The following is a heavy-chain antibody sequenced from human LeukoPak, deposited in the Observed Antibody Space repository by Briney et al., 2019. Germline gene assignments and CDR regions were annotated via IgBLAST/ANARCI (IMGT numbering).Heavy chain of an antibody. CDR3: ARAGGFAGYMDV. D-gene: IGHD3-16*01. V-gene: IGHV4-59*01. CDR2: IYHSGST. J-gene: IGHJ6*03. CDR1: GGSISSYY. Sequence: SETLSLTCTVSGGSISSYYWSWIRQPPGKGLEWIGYIYHSGSTNYNPSLKSRVTISVDTSKNQFSLKLSSVTAADTAVYYCARAGGFAGYMDVWGKGTTVTISS.